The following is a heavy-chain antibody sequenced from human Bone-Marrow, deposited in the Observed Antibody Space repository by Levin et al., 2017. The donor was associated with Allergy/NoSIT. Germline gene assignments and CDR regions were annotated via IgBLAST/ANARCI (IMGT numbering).Heavy chain of an antibody. Sequence: PGGSLRLSCVGSGFTLSSYWMTWVRQAPGKGLEWVANVKQDGSEKYYVDSVRGRFTISRDNGKNSLYLQMNSLKTEDTAVYYCARDDYTTGPLDHWGQGTLVTVSS. J-gene: IGHJ4*02. CDR2: VKQDGSEK. D-gene: IGHD1-1*01. CDR1: GFTLSSYW. CDR3: ARDDYTTGPLDH. V-gene: IGHV3-7*01.